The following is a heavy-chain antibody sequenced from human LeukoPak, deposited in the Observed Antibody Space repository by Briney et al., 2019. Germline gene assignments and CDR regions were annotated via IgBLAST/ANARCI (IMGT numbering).Heavy chain of an antibody. V-gene: IGHV4-59*01. CDR3: ARSQYYYDSSGYPHDAFDI. D-gene: IGHD3-22*01. CDR2: IYYSGST. CDR1: GGSISSYY. J-gene: IGHJ3*02. Sequence: TLSLTCTVSGGSISSYYWSWIRQPPGKGLEWIGYIYYSGSTNYNPSLKSRVTISVDTSKNQFSLKLSSVTAADTAVYYCARSQYYYDSSGYPHDAFDIWGQGTMVTVSS.